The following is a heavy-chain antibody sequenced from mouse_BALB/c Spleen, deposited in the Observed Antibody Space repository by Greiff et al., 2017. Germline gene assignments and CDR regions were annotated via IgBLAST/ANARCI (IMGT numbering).Heavy chain of an antibody. V-gene: IGHV1-15*01. Sequence: QVQLQQPGAELVRPGASVTLSCKASGYTFTDYEMHWVKQTPVHGLEWIGAIDPETGGTAYNQKFKGKATLTADKSSSTAYMELRSLTSEDSAVYYCTRSPYGNYYAMDYWGQGTSVTVSS. CDR2: IDPETGGT. CDR3: TRSPYGNYYAMDY. D-gene: IGHD2-1*01. J-gene: IGHJ4*01. CDR1: GYTFTDYE.